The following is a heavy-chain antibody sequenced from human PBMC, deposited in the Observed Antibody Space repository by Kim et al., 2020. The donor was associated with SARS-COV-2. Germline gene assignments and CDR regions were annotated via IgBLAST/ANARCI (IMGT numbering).Heavy chain of an antibody. V-gene: IGHV3-48*02. CDR2: INSSSGSNT. Sequence: GGSLRLSCAASGFTFRSYSMNWVRQAPGKGLEWVSYINSSSGSNTHYADSVKGRFTISRDNAKNSLYLQMNSLRDEDTATYYCVGDYNYGMDVWGQGTTVTVSS. J-gene: IGHJ6*02. CDR1: GFTFRSYS. CDR3: VGDYNYGMDV.